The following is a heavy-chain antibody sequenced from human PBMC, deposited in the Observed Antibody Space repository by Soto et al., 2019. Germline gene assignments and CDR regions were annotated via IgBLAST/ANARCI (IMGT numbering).Heavy chain of an antibody. J-gene: IGHJ4*01. V-gene: IGHV4-39*01. CDR2: GYDGGNS. Sequence: QLQLQESGPGLVKPSETLSLTCTVSGGSISSSTSYWGWVRQPPGKGLEWIARGYDGGNSHYHPSLMSIVPRSVDSSKNPLSLKLSSVTAADTAVYYCARHSSGSRRPGCDYWGDGSLVTVSS. D-gene: IGHD1-26*01. CDR1: GGSISSSTSY. CDR3: ARHSSGSRRPGCDY.